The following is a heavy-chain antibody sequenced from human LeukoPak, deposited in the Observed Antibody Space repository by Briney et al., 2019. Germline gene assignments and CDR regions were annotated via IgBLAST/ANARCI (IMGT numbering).Heavy chain of an antibody. Sequence: GGSLRLSCAASGFTFSSYAMSWVRQAPGKGLEWVSAISGSGGSTYYTDSVKGRFTISRDNSKNTLYLQMNSLRAEDTAVYYCAKGSDCSSTSCYSFDYWGQGTLVTVSS. J-gene: IGHJ4*02. CDR3: AKGSDCSSTSCYSFDY. CDR2: ISGSGGST. CDR1: GFTFSSYA. D-gene: IGHD2-2*01. V-gene: IGHV3-23*01.